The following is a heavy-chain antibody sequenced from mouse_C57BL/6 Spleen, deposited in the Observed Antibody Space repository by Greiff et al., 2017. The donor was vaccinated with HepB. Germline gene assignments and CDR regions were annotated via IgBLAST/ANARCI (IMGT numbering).Heavy chain of an antibody. V-gene: IGHV6-3*01. Sequence: EVKVEESGGGLVQPGGSMKLSCGASGFTFSNYWMNWVRQSPEKGLEWVAQIRLKSDNYATHYAESVKGRFTISRNDYKSSVYLQMNNLRAEDTGIYYCTRGYYAMDYWGQGTSVTVSS. CDR1: GFTFSNYW. CDR3: TRGYYAMDY. CDR2: IRLKSDNYAT. J-gene: IGHJ4*01.